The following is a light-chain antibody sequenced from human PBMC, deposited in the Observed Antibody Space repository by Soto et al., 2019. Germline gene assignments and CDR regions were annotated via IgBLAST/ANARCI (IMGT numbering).Light chain of an antibody. CDR2: GSS. J-gene: IGKJ2*01. V-gene: IGKV3-15*01. CDR3: QQYYNWPPYT. Sequence: IVMTQSPATLSVSPGERVTLSCRASETVRTNLAWFQQKPGQTPRLLIIGSSTRATGIPTRVTGSGSETEFTLTICSLQSEDLAVYYCQQYYNWPPYTFGQGTKLEIK. CDR1: ETVRTN.